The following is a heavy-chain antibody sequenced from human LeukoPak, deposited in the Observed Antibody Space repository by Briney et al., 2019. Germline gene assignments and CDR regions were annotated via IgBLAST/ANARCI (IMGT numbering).Heavy chain of an antibody. Sequence: SETLSLTCTVSGGSISSGSYYWSWIRQPAGMGLEWIGRIYTSGSTNYNPSLKSRVTISVDTSKNQFSLKLSSVTAADTAVYYCARVRRVRGCSGGSCYSEFDYWGQGTLVTVSS. D-gene: IGHD2-15*01. CDR1: GGSISSGSYY. V-gene: IGHV4-61*02. CDR2: IYTSGST. J-gene: IGHJ4*02. CDR3: ARVRRVRGCSGGSCYSEFDY.